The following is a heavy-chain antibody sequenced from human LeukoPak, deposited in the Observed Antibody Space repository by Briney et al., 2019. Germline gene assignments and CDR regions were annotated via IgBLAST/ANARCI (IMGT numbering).Heavy chain of an antibody. CDR1: GYTFTSYD. J-gene: IGHJ6*02. CDR3: ARARGRDCSSTSCYGSQTLYYSYGMDV. D-gene: IGHD2-2*01. V-gene: IGHV1-8*01. Sequence: ASVKVSCKASGYTFTSYDINWVRQATGQGLEWMGWMNPNSGNTGYAQKFQGRVTMTRNTSISTAYMELSSRRSEDTAVYYCARARGRDCSSTSCYGSQTLYYSYGMDVWGQGTTVTVSS. CDR2: MNPNSGNT.